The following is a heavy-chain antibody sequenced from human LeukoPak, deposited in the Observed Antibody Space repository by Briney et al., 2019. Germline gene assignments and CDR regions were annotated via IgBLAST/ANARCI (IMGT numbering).Heavy chain of an antibody. D-gene: IGHD3-10*01. CDR1: GFTFSSYS. V-gene: IGHV3-48*01. J-gene: IGHJ4*02. CDR3: ARWFGELLSYFDY. Sequence: LPGGSLRLSCAASGFTFSSYSMNWVRQAPGKGLEWVSYISSSSSTIYYADSVKGRFTISRDNAKNSLYLQMNSLRGEDTAVYYCARWFGELLSYFDYWGQGTLVTVSS. CDR2: ISSSSSTI.